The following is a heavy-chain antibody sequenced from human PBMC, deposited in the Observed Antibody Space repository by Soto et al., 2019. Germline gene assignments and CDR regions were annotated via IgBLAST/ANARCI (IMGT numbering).Heavy chain of an antibody. CDR2: TYHSGST. CDR1: GGAIRSSNW. D-gene: IGHD1-7*01. V-gene: IGHV4-4*02. CDR3: ARGMTGTSGHDAYYFGY. J-gene: IGHJ4*02. Sequence: QVQLQESGPGLVKPSGTLSLTCAVSGGAIRSSNWWSWVGQPPGKGLEWIGETYHSGSTNYNPSLKTPVSILVDKTKNQFSLKLSSVTAADTAVYYCARGMTGTSGHDAYYFGYWGQGTPVTV.